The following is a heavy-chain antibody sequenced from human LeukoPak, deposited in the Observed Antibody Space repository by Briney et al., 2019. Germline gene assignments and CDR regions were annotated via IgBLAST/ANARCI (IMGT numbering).Heavy chain of an antibody. CDR2: ISGSGGST. V-gene: IGHV3-23*01. CDR3: AKLKGGYCSSTSCPDAFDI. J-gene: IGHJ3*02. CDR1: GFTFSSYA. D-gene: IGHD2-2*03. Sequence: GGSLRLSCAASGFTFSSYAMSWVRQAPGKGLEWVTAISGSGGSTYYADSVKGRFTISRDNSKNTLYLQMNSLRAEDTAVYYCAKLKGGYCSSTSCPDAFDIWGQGTMVTVSS.